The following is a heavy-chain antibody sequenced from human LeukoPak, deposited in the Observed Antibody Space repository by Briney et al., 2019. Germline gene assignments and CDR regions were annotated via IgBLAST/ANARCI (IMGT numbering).Heavy chain of an antibody. Sequence: ASVKVSCKASGYTFTDYYMHWVRQAPGQGLEWMGWINPNSGGANYTQKFQGRVTMTRDTSISTAYMEVSRLRSDDTAMYYCACTLTGDPAYWGQGTLVTVSS. D-gene: IGHD7-27*01. J-gene: IGHJ4*02. CDR1: GYTFTDYY. V-gene: IGHV1-2*02. CDR2: INPNSGGA. CDR3: ACTLTGDPAY.